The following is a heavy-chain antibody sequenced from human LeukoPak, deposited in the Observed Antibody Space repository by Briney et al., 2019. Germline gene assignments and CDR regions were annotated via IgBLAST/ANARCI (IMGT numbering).Heavy chain of an antibody. Sequence: GGSLRLSCAASGFTFSAYSMNWVRQAPGEGLEWVSSIGAAGSRIYYADSMKDRFTISRDNAKSSLFLQMNSLRAEDTGIYYCVRVGSGATRADTLDLWGQGTMVTVSS. V-gene: IGHV3-21*01. J-gene: IGHJ3*01. CDR3: VRVGSGATRADTLDL. CDR1: GFTFSAYS. D-gene: IGHD6-19*01. CDR2: IGAAGSRI.